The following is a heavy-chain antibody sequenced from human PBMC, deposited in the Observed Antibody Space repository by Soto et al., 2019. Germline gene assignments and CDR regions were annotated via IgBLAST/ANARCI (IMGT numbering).Heavy chain of an antibody. J-gene: IGHJ6*02. CDR1: GFTFSSYA. D-gene: IGHD2-15*01. Sequence: QVQLVESGGGVVQPGRSLRLSCAASGFTFSSYAMHWVRQAPGKGLEWVAVISYDGSNKYYADSVKGRFTISRDNSKNTLYLQMNSLRAEDTAVYYCATDKRPPRGVAPGGMDFWGQGTTVTVSS. V-gene: IGHV3-30-3*01. CDR2: ISYDGSNK. CDR3: ATDKRPPRGVAPGGMDF.